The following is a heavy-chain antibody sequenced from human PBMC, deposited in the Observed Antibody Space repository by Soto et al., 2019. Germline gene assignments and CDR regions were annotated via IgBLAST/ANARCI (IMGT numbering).Heavy chain of an antibody. CDR3: ARVPHKFRHPYSTHP. CDR1: GYPFDTYG. V-gene: IGHV1-18*01. D-gene: IGHD2-21*01. J-gene: IGHJ5*02. CDR2: ISAYNGQT. Sequence: GASVKVSCKASGYPFDTYGINWVRQAPGQRPEWMGWISAYNGQTDYAQNFQGRVTMATDTSTNTAYMELRNLRSDDTAVYYCARVPHKFRHPYSTHPPGPATLLTLS.